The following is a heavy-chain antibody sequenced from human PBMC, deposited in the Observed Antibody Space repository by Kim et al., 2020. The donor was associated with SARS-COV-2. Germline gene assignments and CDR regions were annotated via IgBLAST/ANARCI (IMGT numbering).Heavy chain of an antibody. J-gene: IGHJ4*02. CDR2: TYYRSKWYN. CDR1: GDRVSSGSAA. CDR3: ARLSYDSIPH. Sequence: SQTLSLTCAISGDRVSSGSAAWNWIRQSPSRGLEWLGRTYYRSKWYNDYAESVKSRRTVNPDTSKNRFSLQLSSVTPEDTAVYYCARLSYDSIPHWGQGTVVTVSS. D-gene: IGHD3-22*01. V-gene: IGHV6-1*01.